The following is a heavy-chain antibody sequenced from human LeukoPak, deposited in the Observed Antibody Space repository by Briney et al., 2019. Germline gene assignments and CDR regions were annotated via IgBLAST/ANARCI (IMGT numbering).Heavy chain of an antibody. Sequence: PGGSLRLSCAASGFTFHEYGMTWVRQAPRKGLEWVAGINWKGDSTGHADSVKGRFTISRDNAKNSLYLQMNSLRAEDTAFYYCASGREVSGGKLVHWYLDLWGRGTLVTVSS. CDR1: GFTFHEYG. D-gene: IGHD2-8*02. CDR3: ASGREVSGGKLVHWYLDL. J-gene: IGHJ2*01. V-gene: IGHV3-20*04. CDR2: INWKGDST.